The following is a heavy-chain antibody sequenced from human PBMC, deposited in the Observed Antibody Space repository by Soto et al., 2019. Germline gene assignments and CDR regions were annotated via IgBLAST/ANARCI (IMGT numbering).Heavy chain of an antibody. Sequence: QVQLQESGPGLVKPSETLSLTCTVSGASISSYYWSWIRQPPGKGLQWIGYIYYYSGSTNYNPSLKCRVTISVDMSKNQFSLKLSSVTAADTAVYYCAGSRGGYFGYWGQGTLVTVSS. CDR3: AGSRGGYFGY. CDR2: IYYYSGST. CDR1: GASISSYY. V-gene: IGHV4-59*01. D-gene: IGHD3-22*01. J-gene: IGHJ4*02.